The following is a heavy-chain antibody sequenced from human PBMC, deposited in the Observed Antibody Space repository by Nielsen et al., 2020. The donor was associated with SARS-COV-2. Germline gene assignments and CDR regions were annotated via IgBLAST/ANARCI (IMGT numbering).Heavy chain of an antibody. CDR1: GYTFTSYS. D-gene: IGHD5-18*01. J-gene: IGHJ4*02. CDR2: INPSDGTT. V-gene: IGHV1-46*01. Sequence: ASVKVSCKASGYTFTSYSMHWVRQAPGQGLEWMGIINPSDGTTTVTQKFQGRVTMTRDTSTSTVYMEMSSLRSEDTGFYYCARDLGGYTYGYWLDSWGQGTLVTVSS. CDR3: ARDLGGYTYGYWLDS.